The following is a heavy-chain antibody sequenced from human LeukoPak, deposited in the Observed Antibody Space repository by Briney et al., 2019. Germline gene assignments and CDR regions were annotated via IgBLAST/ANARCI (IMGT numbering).Heavy chain of an antibody. Sequence: GGSLRLSCAASGFTFSSYNMNWVRQAPGKGLEWVSSISSSSSYIYYADSVRGRFTISRDNAKNSLYLQINSLRAEDTAVYYCASGTSGSFDYWGQGTLVTVSS. D-gene: IGHD1-1*01. CDR1: GFTFSSYN. V-gene: IGHV3-21*01. CDR2: ISSSSSYI. J-gene: IGHJ4*02. CDR3: ASGTSGSFDY.